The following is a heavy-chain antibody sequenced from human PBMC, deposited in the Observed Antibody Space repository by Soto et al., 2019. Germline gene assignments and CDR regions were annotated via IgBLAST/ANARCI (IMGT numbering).Heavy chain of an antibody. V-gene: IGHV1-46*01. D-gene: IGHD2-2*01. Sequence: ASVKVSCKASGYTFTSSYMHWVRQAPGQGLEWMGIINPSGGSTSYAQKFQGRVTMTRDTSTSTVYMELSSLRSEDTAVYYCATHPPHCSSTPCSAFHGMDVWGQGTTATVSS. J-gene: IGHJ6*02. CDR2: INPSGGST. CDR1: GYTFTSSY. CDR3: ATHPPHCSSTPCSAFHGMDV.